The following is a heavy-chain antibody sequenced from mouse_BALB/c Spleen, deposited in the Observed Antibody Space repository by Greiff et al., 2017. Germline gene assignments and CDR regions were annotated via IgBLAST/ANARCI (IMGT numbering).Heavy chain of an antibody. CDR1: GFSLTSYG. Sequence: VQGVESGPGLVAPSQSLSITCTVSGFSLTSYGVHWVRQPPGKGLEWLGVIWAGGSTNYNSALMSRLSISKDNSKSQVFLKMNSLQTDDTAMYYCARALYDYAYAMDYWGQGTSVTVSS. J-gene: IGHJ4*01. V-gene: IGHV2-9*02. D-gene: IGHD2-4*01. CDR2: IWAGGST. CDR3: ARALYDYAYAMDY.